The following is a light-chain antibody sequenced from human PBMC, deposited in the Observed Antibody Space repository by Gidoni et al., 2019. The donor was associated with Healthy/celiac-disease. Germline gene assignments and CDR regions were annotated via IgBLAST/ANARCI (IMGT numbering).Light chain of an antibody. CDR3: QQYDNLLSLT. J-gene: IGKJ4*01. CDR2: DAS. V-gene: IGKV1-33*01. CDR1: QDISNY. Sequence: DIPMTQSPSSLSASVGDRVTITCQASQDISNYLNWYQQKPGKAPKLLIYDASNLETGVPSRFSGSGSGTDFTFTISSLQPEDIATYYCQQYDNLLSLTFXGXTKVEIK.